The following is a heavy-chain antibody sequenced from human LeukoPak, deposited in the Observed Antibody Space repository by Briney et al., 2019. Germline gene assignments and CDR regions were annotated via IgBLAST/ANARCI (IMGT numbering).Heavy chain of an antibody. J-gene: IGHJ4*02. Sequence: SETLSLTCSVSGATMYDNYWSWIRQPAGKGLEWIGRIYTSGSTNYNPSLKSRVTMSVDTSKNQFSLKLSSVTAADTAVYYCARVYGSGFVDYWGQGTLVTVSS. CDR2: IYTSGST. CDR1: GATMYDNY. CDR3: ARVYGSGFVDY. D-gene: IGHD3-10*01. V-gene: IGHV4-4*07.